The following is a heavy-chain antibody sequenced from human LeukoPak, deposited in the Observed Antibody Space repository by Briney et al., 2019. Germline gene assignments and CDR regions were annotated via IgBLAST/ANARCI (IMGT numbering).Heavy chain of an antibody. CDR1: GYTFTSYD. CDR3: ACYNIAAAGTGSDY. D-gene: IGHD6-13*01. J-gene: IGHJ4*02. V-gene: IGHV1-8*01. CDR2: MNPNSGNT. Sequence: ASVKVSCKASGYTFTSYDINWVRQATGQGLEWMGWMNPNSGNTGYAQKFQGRVTMTRNTSISTAYMELSSLRSEDTAVYYCACYNIAAAGTGSDYWGQGTLVTVSS.